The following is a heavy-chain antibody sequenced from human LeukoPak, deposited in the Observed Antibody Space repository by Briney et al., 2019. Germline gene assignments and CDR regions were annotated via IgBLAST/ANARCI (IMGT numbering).Heavy chain of an antibody. D-gene: IGHD5-12*01. CDR3: TRVIVATKDY. V-gene: IGHV3-49*04. Sequence: GGSLRLSCTGSGFTFGDYAMNWVRQAPGKGMEWVGFIRSKAYGGTPEYAASVKGRFTISRDDSRSIAYLQMNSLKTEDTAVYYCTRVIVATKDYWGQGTLVTVSS. CDR2: IRSKAYGGTP. CDR1: GFTFGDYA. J-gene: IGHJ4*02.